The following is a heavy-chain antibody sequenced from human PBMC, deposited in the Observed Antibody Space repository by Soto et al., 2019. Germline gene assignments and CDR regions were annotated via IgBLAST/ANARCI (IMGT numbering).Heavy chain of an antibody. D-gene: IGHD3-3*01. CDR2: IRSKANSYAT. V-gene: IGHV3-73*02. CDR3: ARVVYDFWSGHPKRLDY. J-gene: IGHJ4*02. Sequence: EVQLVESGGCLVQPGGSLKLSCAASGFTFSGSAMHWVRQASGKGLEWVGRIRSKANSYATAYAVSVKGRFTISRDDSRNTAYVQINSLKTEDTAVYYCARVVYDFWSGHPKRLDYWGQGTVVTVSS. CDR1: GFTFSGSA.